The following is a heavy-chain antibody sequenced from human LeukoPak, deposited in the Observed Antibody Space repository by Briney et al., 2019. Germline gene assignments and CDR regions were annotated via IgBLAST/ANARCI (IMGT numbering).Heavy chain of an antibody. CDR3: ARGMNYYYYMDV. V-gene: IGHV4-59*01. D-gene: IGHD2-8*01. Sequence: SETLSLTCTVSGGSISSYYWSWIRQPPGKGLEWIGYIYYSRSTNYNPSLKSRVTISVDTSKNQFSLKLSSVTAADTAVYYCARGMNYYYYMDVWGKGTTVTVSS. J-gene: IGHJ6*03. CDR2: IYYSRST. CDR1: GGSISSYY.